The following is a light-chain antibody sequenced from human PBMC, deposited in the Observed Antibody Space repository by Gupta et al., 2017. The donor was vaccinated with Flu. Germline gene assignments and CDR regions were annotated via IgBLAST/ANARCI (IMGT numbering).Light chain of an antibody. V-gene: IGLV3-1*01. CDR2: QDT. Sequence: AWWYQQQAGHSPVLVLYQDTTLPSWIPERFSGSHSVNTATLTISGTQAMDEAEYYCPAWDSITVLFVGGTKLTVL. J-gene: IGLJ2*01. CDR3: PAWDSITVL.